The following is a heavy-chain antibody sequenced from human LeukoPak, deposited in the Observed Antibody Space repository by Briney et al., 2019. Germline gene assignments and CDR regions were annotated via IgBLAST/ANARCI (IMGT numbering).Heavy chain of an antibody. CDR1: GFTFSSYA. Sequence: GGSLRLSCAASGFTFSSYAMSWVRQAPGKGLEWVSVIYSGGSTYYADSVKGRFTISRDNSKNTLYLQMNSLRAEDTAVYYCARVLNYYGSGSPVFWGQGTLVTVSS. J-gene: IGHJ4*02. CDR3: ARVLNYYGSGSPVF. D-gene: IGHD3-10*01. CDR2: IYSGGST. V-gene: IGHV3-66*01.